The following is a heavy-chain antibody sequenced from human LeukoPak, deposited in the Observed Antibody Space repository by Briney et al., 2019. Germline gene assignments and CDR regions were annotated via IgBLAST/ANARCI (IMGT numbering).Heavy chain of an antibody. D-gene: IGHD2-2*01. J-gene: IGHJ4*02. CDR2: MNPNSGNT. V-gene: IGHV1-8*03. CDR1: GYTFTGYD. Sequence: ASVKVSCKASGYTFTGYDINWVRQATGQGLGWMGWMNPNSGNTGYAQKFQGRVTITRNTSISTAYMELSSLRSEDTAVYYCARVGVVPAADFDYWGQGTLVTVSS. CDR3: ARVGVVPAADFDY.